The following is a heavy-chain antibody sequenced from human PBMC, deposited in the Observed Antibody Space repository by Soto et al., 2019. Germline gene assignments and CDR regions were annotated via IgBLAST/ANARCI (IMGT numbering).Heavy chain of an antibody. CDR3: ARGEYSGYHRKSVAY. D-gene: IGHD5-12*01. CDR2: INHSGST. Sequence: SETLSLTCAVYGGSFSGYYWSWIRQPPGKGLEWIGEINHSGSTNYNPSLKSRVTISVDTSKNQFSLKLSSVTAADTAVYYCARGEYSGYHRKSVAYWGQGTLVTVSS. CDR1: GGSFSGYY. J-gene: IGHJ4*02. V-gene: IGHV4-34*01.